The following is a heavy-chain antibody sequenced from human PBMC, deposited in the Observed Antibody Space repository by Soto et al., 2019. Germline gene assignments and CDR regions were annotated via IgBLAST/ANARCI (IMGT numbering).Heavy chain of an antibody. V-gene: IGHV1-46*03. D-gene: IGHD5-18*01. CDR2: INPSGGST. CDR1: GYSFTSYY. Sequence: TSAEVSCKASGYSFTSYYMHWVRQAPGQGLEWMGIINPSGGSTSYAQKFQGRVTMTRDTSTSTVYMELSSLRSEDTAVYYCARVYPSDTRYGYVGNNWFDPWGQGTLVTVSS. J-gene: IGHJ5*02. CDR3: ARVYPSDTRYGYVGNNWFDP.